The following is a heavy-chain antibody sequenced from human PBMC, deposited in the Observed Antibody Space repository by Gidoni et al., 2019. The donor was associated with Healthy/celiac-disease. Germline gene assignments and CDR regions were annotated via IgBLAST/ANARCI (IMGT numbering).Heavy chain of an antibody. J-gene: IGHJ5*02. Sequence: QVQLQESGPGLVKPSETLSRTCTVSGGFISSSNYYWGWIRQPPGKGLEWIGRIYYSGGTDYNPSLQSRVTISVDTSRNQLSLKLTSVTAADTAVYYCATQYNWHFGSWGQGTLVTVSS. V-gene: IGHV4-39*01. CDR1: GGFISSSNYY. CDR3: ATQYNWHFGS. D-gene: IGHD1-7*01. CDR2: IYYSGGT.